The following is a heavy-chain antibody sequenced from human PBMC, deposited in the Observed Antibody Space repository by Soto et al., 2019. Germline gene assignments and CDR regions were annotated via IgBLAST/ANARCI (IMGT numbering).Heavy chain of an antibody. CDR2: TYYSGST. V-gene: IGHV4-39*01. CDR3: ARQSGSYPSASFDY. J-gene: IGHJ4*02. Sequence: PSETLSLTCTVSGGSISSSSYYWGWIRQPPGKGLEWIGSTYYSGSTYYNPSLKSRVTISVDTSKNQFSLNLRSVTAADTAVYYCARQSGSYPSASFDYWGQGTLVTVSS. D-gene: IGHD1-26*01. CDR1: GGSISSSSYY.